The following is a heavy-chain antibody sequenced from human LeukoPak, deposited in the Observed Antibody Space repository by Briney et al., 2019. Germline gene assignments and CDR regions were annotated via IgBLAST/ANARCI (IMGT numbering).Heavy chain of an antibody. CDR1: GYTFTSYG. J-gene: IGHJ4*02. CDR3: ARDAGSGYSYGYGY. CDR2: ISAYNGNT. V-gene: IGHV1-18*01. Sequence: ASVKVSCKASGYTFTSYGISWVRQAPGQGLEWMGWISAYNGNTNYAQKLQGRVTMTTDTSTSTAYMELRSLRSDDTAVYYCARDAGSGYSYGYGYWGQGTLVTVSS. D-gene: IGHD5-18*01.